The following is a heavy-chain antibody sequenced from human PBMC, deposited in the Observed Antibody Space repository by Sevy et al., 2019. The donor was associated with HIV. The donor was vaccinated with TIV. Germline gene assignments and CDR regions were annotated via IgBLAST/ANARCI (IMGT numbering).Heavy chain of an antibody. V-gene: IGHV3-7*01. Sequence: GGSLRLSCSASGFTNDFWMSWVRQAPGKALEWVANIKQDGSEMFYVDSVEGRFIISRDKAKNSIYLRMNTLRVEDTSVYDCTRDRSYGYFDSWGQGTLVTVSS. D-gene: IGHD5-18*01. CDR3: TRDRSYGYFDS. CDR2: IKQDGSEM. CDR1: GFTNDFW. J-gene: IGHJ4*02.